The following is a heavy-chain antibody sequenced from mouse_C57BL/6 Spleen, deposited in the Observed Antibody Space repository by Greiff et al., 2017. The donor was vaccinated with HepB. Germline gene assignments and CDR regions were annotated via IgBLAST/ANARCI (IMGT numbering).Heavy chain of an antibody. CDR2: IHPNSGST. Sequence: QVQLQQPGAELVKPGASVQLSCKASGYTFTSYWMHWVKQRPGQGLEWIGMIHPNSGSTNYNEKFKSKATLTVDKSSSTAYMQLSSLTSEDSAVYYCARGGYYVSWYFDVWGTGTTVTVSS. J-gene: IGHJ1*03. V-gene: IGHV1-64*01. CDR3: ARGGYYVSWYFDV. CDR1: GYTFTSYW. D-gene: IGHD2-3*01.